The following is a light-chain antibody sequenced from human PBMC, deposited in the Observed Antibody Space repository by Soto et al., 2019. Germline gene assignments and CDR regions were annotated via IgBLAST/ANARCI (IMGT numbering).Light chain of an antibody. V-gene: IGKV3-20*01. J-gene: IGKJ4*01. CDR1: QSVSSSY. CDR2: GAS. Sequence: EIVLTQSPGTLSLSPGEKATLSCRASQSVSSSYLAWYQQKPGQAPRLLIYGASSRATRIPDRFSGSGSGTDFTLTISRLEPEDFAVYYCQQYGSSSLTFGGGTKVEIK. CDR3: QQYGSSSLT.